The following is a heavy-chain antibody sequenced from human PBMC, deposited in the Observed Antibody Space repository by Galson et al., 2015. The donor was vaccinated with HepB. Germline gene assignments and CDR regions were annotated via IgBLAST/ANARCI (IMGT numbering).Heavy chain of an antibody. CDR3: ARRISLVRGIITKPDDAHGMDV. Sequence: SLRLSCAASGFTFSSYWMNWVRQAPGKGLEWVAHINQDGSSKYYVDSVKGRFTISRDNAKDSVYLQLDSPRAEDTAVYYCARRISLVRGIITKPDDAHGMDVWGQGTTVTVAS. CDR2: INQDGSSK. D-gene: IGHD3-10*01. J-gene: IGHJ6*02. V-gene: IGHV3-7*03. CDR1: GFTFSSYW.